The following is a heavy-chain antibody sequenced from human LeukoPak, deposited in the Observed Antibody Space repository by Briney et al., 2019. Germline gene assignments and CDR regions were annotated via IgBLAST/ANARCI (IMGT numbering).Heavy chain of an antibody. CDR3: ARGLYSYGPLFY. CDR2: ISGSGGST. Sequence: PGGSLRLSCAASGFTFSSYAMSWVRQAPGKGLGWVSAISGSGGSTYYADSVKGRFTISRDNSKNTLYLQMNSLRAEDTAVYYCARGLYSYGPLFYWGQGTLVTVSS. D-gene: IGHD5-18*01. V-gene: IGHV3-23*01. J-gene: IGHJ4*02. CDR1: GFTFSSYA.